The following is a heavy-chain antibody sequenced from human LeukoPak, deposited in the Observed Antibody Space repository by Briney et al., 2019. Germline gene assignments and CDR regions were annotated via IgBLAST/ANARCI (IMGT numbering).Heavy chain of an antibody. CDR2: IVPLFGTA. CDR1: GDNFSTYA. D-gene: IGHD3/OR15-3a*01. CDR3: ARTFGPYYFDY. V-gene: IGHV1-69*13. Sequence: GASVKVSCKASGDNFSTYAISWVRQAHGQGLEWMGGIVPLFGTASYAENFQGRITLTAEDESTTTVYMELSSLTSEDTAVYFCARTFGPYYFDYWGQGTLVTVSS. J-gene: IGHJ4*02.